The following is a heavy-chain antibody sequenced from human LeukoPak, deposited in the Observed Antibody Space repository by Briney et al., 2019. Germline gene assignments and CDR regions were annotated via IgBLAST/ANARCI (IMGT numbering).Heavy chain of an antibody. V-gene: IGHV4-59*02. Sequence: RTSETLSLTCTVSGDSVTTYYWSWIRQPPGKGLEWLGYVYYSGSATYNPSLKSRVTISVDTSKNQFSLKLSSVTAADTAVYYCARVGGTNYYYYGMDVWGQGTTVTVSS. J-gene: IGHJ6*02. CDR3: ARVGGTNYYYYGMDV. D-gene: IGHD1-1*01. CDR2: VYYSGSA. CDR1: GDSVTTYY.